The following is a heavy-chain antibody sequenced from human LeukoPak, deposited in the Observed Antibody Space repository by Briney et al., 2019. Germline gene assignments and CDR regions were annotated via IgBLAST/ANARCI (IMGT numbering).Heavy chain of an antibody. CDR3: ARIRAYSSSWAMDY. CDR1: GFTFSGYA. V-gene: IGHV3-48*02. J-gene: IGHJ4*02. Sequence: GGSLRLSCAASGFTFSGYAMNWVRQAPGKGLEWVSYIGSSGSTIYYADSVKGRFTISRDNAKNSLYLQMNSLRDEDTAVYYGARIRAYSSSWAMDYWGQGTLVTVSS. CDR2: IGSSGSTI. D-gene: IGHD6-13*01.